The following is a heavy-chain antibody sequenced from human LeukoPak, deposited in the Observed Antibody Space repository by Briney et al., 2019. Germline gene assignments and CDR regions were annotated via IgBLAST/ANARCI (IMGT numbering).Heavy chain of an antibody. V-gene: IGHV3-64*01. CDR1: GFTFSSYA. J-gene: IGHJ4*02. CDR3: ARGYDFWSGYWSHSDY. Sequence: GGSLRLSCAASGFTFSSYAMHWVRQAPGKGLEYVSAISSNGGSTYYANSVKGRFTISRDNSKNTLYLQMGSLRAEDMTVYYCARGYDFWSGYWSHSDYWGQGTLVTVSS. CDR2: ISSNGGST. D-gene: IGHD3-3*01.